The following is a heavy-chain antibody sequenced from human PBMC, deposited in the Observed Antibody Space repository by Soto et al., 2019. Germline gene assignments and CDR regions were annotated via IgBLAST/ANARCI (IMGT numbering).Heavy chain of an antibody. J-gene: IGHJ4*02. CDR1: GYTFTYFY. Sequence: ASVKVSCKTSGYTFTYFYIHWVRLAPGQGLEWMGWINPKNGGTSHAQKFQGRVTMTRDTSSSTVYMELNSLTSDDRGIYYCARSDSGGSLDFCRQGTLVTVSS. CDR3: ARSDSGGSLDF. D-gene: IGHD2-15*01. CDR2: INPKNGGT. V-gene: IGHV1-2*02.